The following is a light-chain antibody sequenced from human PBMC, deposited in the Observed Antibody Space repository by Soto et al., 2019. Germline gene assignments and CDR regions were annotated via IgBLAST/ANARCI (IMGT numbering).Light chain of an antibody. CDR3: QQSYNNPRT. V-gene: IGKV1-39*01. J-gene: IGKJ2*01. CDR1: QSISHF. Sequence: DIQMTQSPSSLSASVGDSVTITCRASQSISHFLNWYQQKPGKAPKLLIYAASTLESGVPSRFSGSASGTDFTLNISSLLHEDFATYYCQQSYNNPRTFGQGTILEIK. CDR2: AAS.